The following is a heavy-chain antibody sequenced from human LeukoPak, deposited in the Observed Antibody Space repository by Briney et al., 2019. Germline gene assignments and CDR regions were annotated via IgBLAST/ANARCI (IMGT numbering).Heavy chain of an antibody. CDR1: GDSINPISSSTYY. V-gene: IGHV4-39*01. Sequence: SETLSLTCTVSGDSINPISSSTYYSGWIRQAPGKGLEWIGSLFYGDNAHYNPSLRSRATLSVDTSNNQFSLKLTSVTAADAAVYFCARQLPTAAADTRGYFDYWGQGTVVTVSS. D-gene: IGHD6-25*01. CDR2: LFYGDNA. J-gene: IGHJ4*02. CDR3: ARQLPTAAADTRGYFDY.